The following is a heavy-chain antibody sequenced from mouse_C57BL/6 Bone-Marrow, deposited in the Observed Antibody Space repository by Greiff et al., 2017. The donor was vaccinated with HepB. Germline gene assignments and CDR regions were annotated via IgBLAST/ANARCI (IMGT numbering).Heavy chain of an antibody. V-gene: IGHV5-9*01. CDR1: GFTFSSYT. D-gene: IGHD4-1*01. CDR2: ISGGGGNT. CDR3: ARHHPGVDY. J-gene: IGHJ2*01. Sequence: EVKLVESGGGLVKPGGSLKLSCAASGFTFSSYTMSWVRQTPEKRLEWVATISGGGGNTYYPDSVKGRFTISGDNAKNTLYLQMSSLRSEDTALYYCARHHPGVDYWGQGTTLTVSS.